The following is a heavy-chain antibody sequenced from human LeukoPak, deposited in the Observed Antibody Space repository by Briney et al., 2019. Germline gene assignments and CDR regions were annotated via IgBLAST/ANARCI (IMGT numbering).Heavy chain of an antibody. V-gene: IGHV4-39*07. CDR3: ARGSGSGSYEWFDP. Sequence: SETLSLTCTVSGGSISSSSYYWGWIRQPPGKGLEWIGSIYYSGSTYYNPSLKSRVTISVDTSKNQFSLKLSSVTAADTAVYYCARGSGSGSYEWFDPWGQGTLVTVSS. CDR2: IYYSGST. D-gene: IGHD3-10*01. J-gene: IGHJ5*02. CDR1: GGSISSSSYY.